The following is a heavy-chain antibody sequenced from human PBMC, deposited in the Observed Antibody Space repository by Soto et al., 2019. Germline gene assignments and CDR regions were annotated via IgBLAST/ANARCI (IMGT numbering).Heavy chain of an antibody. CDR1: GDSVSSNSAT. CDR3: ARAAVAFDAFDL. J-gene: IGHJ3*01. Sequence: QLQQSGPGLVKPSQTLSLTCGISGDSVSSNSATWNWIRQSPSRGLEWLGRTYLRSKWYNEYAFPVKSQIAITPTTPKNHFPPQRGFVPPEDPAVYFWARAAVAFDAFDLWGQGTVVPVSS. D-gene: IGHD2-15*01. V-gene: IGHV6-1*01. CDR2: TYLRSKWYN.